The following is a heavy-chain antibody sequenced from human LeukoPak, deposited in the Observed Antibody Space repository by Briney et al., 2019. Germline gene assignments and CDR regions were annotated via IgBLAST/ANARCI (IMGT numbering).Heavy chain of an antibody. Sequence: SETLSLTCTVSSASINSSPYFWARIRQSPGKGLEWIGSFSYSGTTYYNPSLKSRVTISVDTSKNQFSLKLNSVTAADTAVFYCADNSADYNTLGSSYKVWGQGTLVTVSS. D-gene: IGHD3-10*01. CDR2: FSYSGTT. J-gene: IGHJ4*02. V-gene: IGHV4-39*01. CDR3: ADNSADYNTLGSSYKV. CDR1: SASINSSPYF.